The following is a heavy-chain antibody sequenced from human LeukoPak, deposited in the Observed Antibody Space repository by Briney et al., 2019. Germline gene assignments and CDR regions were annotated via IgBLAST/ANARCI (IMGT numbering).Heavy chain of an antibody. Sequence: SETLSLTCTVSGGSLSSYYWSWIRQPPGKGLEWIGYIYYSGSTNYNPSLKSRVTISVDTSKNQFSLKLSSVTAADTAVYYCAREVAEDSGSYFGPFDYWGQGTLVTVSS. CDR1: GGSLSSYY. CDR2: IYYSGST. V-gene: IGHV4-59*01. D-gene: IGHD1-26*01. J-gene: IGHJ4*02. CDR3: AREVAEDSGSYFGPFDY.